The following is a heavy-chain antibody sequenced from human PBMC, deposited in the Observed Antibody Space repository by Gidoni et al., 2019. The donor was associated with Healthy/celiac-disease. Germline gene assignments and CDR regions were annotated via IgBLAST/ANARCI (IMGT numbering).Heavy chain of an antibody. CDR2: ILPICGTA. Sequence: QVQLVQSGAEVKKPGSSVQVSCKASGVTFSSHAISWVRQGHGQGLEGMGGILPICGTANYAQKFQGRVTITADESTSTAYMELSSLGSEDTAVYYCARNMVRGGGGAWGMDVWGQGTTVTVSS. V-gene: IGHV1-69*01. J-gene: IGHJ6*02. CDR1: GVTFSSHA. CDR3: ARNMVRGGGGAWGMDV. D-gene: IGHD3-10*01.